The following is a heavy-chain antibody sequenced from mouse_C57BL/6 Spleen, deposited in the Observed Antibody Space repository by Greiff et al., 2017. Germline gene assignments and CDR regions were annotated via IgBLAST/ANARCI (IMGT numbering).Heavy chain of an antibody. CDR3: ARGNYYGSSPFDY. J-gene: IGHJ2*01. CDR2: ISNGGGST. Sequence: EVKLMESGGGLVQPGGSLTLSCAASGFTFSDYYMYWVRQTPEKRLEWVAYISNGGGSTYYPDTVKGRFTISRDNAKNTLYLQMSRLKSEDTAMYYCARGNYYGSSPFDYWGQGTTLTVSS. D-gene: IGHD1-1*01. V-gene: IGHV5-12*01. CDR1: GFTFSDYY.